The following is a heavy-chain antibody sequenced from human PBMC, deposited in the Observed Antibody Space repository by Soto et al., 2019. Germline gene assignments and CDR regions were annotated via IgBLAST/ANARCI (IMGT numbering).Heavy chain of an antibody. Sequence: ASVTDSCKASGYTFTNYGISWVRPAPGQGLEWMGWISAYNGNTNYAQKLQGRVTMTTDTSTSTAYMDLRRLRSGDTAVYFCAREGAYGGGAGPFYYYCYGMDVWGQGTMVTVSS. CDR3: AREGAYGGGAGPFYYYCYGMDV. J-gene: IGHJ6*02. CDR2: ISAYNGNT. V-gene: IGHV1-18*04. D-gene: IGHD3-16*01. CDR1: GYTFTNYG.